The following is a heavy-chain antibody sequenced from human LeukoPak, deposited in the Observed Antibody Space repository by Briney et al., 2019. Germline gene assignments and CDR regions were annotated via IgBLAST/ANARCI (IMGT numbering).Heavy chain of an antibody. V-gene: IGHV3-7*01. CDR1: GFTFNSFW. Sequence: GGSLRLSCAASGFTFNSFWMNWVRQAPGKGLEWVASIKQDGSEKYYVDSVKGQFTISRDNAKNTLYLQMNSLRAEDTAVYYCARPLSLYGDHDDAFDIWGQGTMVTVSS. J-gene: IGHJ3*02. CDR2: IKQDGSEK. D-gene: IGHD4-17*01. CDR3: ARPLSLYGDHDDAFDI.